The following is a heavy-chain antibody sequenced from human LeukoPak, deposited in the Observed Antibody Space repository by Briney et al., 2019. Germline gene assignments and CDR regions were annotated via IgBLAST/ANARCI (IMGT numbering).Heavy chain of an antibody. D-gene: IGHD3-10*01. CDR3: AKGFGELWAPLFDY. CDR1: GFTFSNYA. CDR2: VSGSGGST. J-gene: IGHJ4*02. V-gene: IGHV3-23*01. Sequence: GGSLRLSCAASGFTFSNYAMIWVRQAPGKGLEWVSSVSGSGGSTYYADSVKGRFTISRDNSKNTLYLQTNSLRAEDRAVDFCAKGFGELWAPLFDYWGQGTLVTVSS.